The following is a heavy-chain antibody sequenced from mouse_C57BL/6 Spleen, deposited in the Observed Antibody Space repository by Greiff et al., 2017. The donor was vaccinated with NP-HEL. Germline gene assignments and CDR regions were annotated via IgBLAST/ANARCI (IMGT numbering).Heavy chain of an antibody. CDR2: INPSSGYT. CDR3: ARERYFDY. V-gene: IGHV1-4*01. J-gene: IGHJ2*01. Sequence: QVQLKQSGAELARPGASVKMSCKASGYTFTSYTMHWVKQRPGQGLEWIGYINPSSGYTKYNQKFKDKATLTAYKSSSTAYMQLSSLTSEDSAVYYCARERYFDYWGQGTTLTVSS. CDR1: GYTFTSYT.